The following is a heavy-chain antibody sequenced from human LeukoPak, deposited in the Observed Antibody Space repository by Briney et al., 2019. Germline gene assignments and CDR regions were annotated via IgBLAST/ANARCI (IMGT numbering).Heavy chain of an antibody. J-gene: IGHJ6*02. Sequence: PSETLSLTCAVYGGSFSGYYWSWIRQPPGKGLEWIGEINHSGSTNYNPSLKSRVTISVDTSKNQFSLKLSPVTAADTAVYYCARAGIVATIGPEGMDVWGQGTTVTVSS. CDR2: INHSGST. V-gene: IGHV4-34*01. D-gene: IGHD5-12*01. CDR3: ARAGIVATIGPEGMDV. CDR1: GGSFSGYY.